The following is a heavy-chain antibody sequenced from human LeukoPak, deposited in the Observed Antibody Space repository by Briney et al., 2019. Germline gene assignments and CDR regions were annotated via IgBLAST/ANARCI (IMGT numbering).Heavy chain of an antibody. Sequence: PETLSLTCTVSGGSISTYYWNCIRQPPGKGLEWIGYIYYSGNTNYNPSLNPRVTISVDTSKNQFSLKLSSVTAADTAVYYCARGLGYGDYEGYWGQGTLVTVSS. CDR3: ARGLGYGDYEGY. J-gene: IGHJ4*02. CDR1: GGSISTYY. V-gene: IGHV4-59*12. CDR2: IYYSGNT. D-gene: IGHD4-17*01.